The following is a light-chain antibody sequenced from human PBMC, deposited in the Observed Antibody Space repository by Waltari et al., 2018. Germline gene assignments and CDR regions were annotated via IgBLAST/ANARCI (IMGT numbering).Light chain of an antibody. J-gene: IGKJ3*01. V-gene: IGKV1-6*01. Sequence: AIQMTQSPSSLSASVGDRVTITCRASQVIRNNLGWYQQRPGKAPKLLLYGASSLESGVPSRFSGSGSGTDFTLTISSLQPEDFATYYCLQDYSYPFTFGPGAKEDIK. CDR3: LQDYSYPFT. CDR1: QVIRNN. CDR2: GAS.